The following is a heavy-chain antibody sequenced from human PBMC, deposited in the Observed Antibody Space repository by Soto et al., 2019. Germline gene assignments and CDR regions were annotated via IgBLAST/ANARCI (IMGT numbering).Heavy chain of an antibody. CDR1: GFSFSDHY. V-gene: IGHV3-11*01. J-gene: IGHJ4*02. Sequence: QVQLVESGGGLVKPGPSLRLSCVASGFSFSDHYMTWIRQAPGKGLEWLSYISGGGRTIYYADSVKGRFTVSRDNAKNSLYLQMNSLRPEDTAVYYCAGDPFYYASNYWGQGTLVTVSS. CDR2: ISGGGRTI. D-gene: IGHD3-10*01. CDR3: AGDPFYYASNY.